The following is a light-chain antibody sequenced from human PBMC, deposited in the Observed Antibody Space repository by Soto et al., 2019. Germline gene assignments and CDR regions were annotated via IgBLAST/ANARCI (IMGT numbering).Light chain of an antibody. CDR1: QSVGSN. V-gene: IGKV3-15*01. CDR3: QQYNNWPYT. Sequence: EIVMTQSPATLSVSPGERATLSCRASQSVGSNLAWYQQKPGQAPRLLIYGASTRATGIPARFSGSGSGTEFTLTISSLQSEDFGIYHCQQYNNWPYTFGQGTKLEIK. CDR2: GAS. J-gene: IGKJ2*01.